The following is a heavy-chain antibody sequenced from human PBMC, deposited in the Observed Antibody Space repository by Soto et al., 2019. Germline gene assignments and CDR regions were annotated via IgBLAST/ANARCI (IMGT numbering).Heavy chain of an antibody. D-gene: IGHD6-13*01. Sequence: PSETLSLTCAVYGGSFSCYYWSWIRQPPGKGLEWIGEINHSGSTNYNPSLKSRVTISVDTSKNQFSLKLSSVTAADTAVYYCARGPASYSSSWYWWFDPWGQGTLVTVSS. CDR2: INHSGST. CDR1: GGSFSCYY. V-gene: IGHV4-34*01. J-gene: IGHJ5*02. CDR3: ARGPASYSSSWYWWFDP.